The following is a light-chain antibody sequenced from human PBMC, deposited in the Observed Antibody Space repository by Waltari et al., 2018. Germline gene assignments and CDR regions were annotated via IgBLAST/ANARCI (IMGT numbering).Light chain of an antibody. J-gene: IGLJ2*01. CDR1: SPNLGNYL. CDR3: ATWDNSLTAVV. Sequence: QSVLTQPPSVSAPPGQKVTISCSGSSPNLGNYLVSWYHQLPGATPKLLIYDNYKRPSGIPDRFSASKSGTSATLDIAGLQIGDEADYYCATWDNSLTAVVFGGGTKLTVL. V-gene: IGLV1-51*01. CDR2: DNY.